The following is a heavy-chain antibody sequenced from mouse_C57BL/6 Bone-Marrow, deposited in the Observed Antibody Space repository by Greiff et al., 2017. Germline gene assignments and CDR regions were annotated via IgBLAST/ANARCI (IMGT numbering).Heavy chain of an antibody. CDR2: IWTGGGT. CDR1: GFSLTSYA. D-gene: IGHD1-1*01. J-gene: IGHJ2*01. Sequence: VKLMESGPGLVAPSQSLSITCTVSGFSLTSYAISWVRQPPGKGLEWLGVIWTGGGTNYNSALKSRLSISKDNSKSQVFLKMNSLQTDDTARYYCARTYYYGSSLYYFDYWGQGTTLTVSS. CDR3: ARTYYYGSSLYYFDY. V-gene: IGHV2-9-1*01.